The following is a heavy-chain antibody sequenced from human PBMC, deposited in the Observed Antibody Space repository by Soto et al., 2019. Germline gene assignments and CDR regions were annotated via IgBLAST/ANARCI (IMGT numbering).Heavy chain of an antibody. CDR2: INHSGST. CDR1: GGSFSGYY. CDR3: ARGFPVISGGAVDY. J-gene: IGHJ4*02. V-gene: IGHV4-34*01. Sequence: SETLSLTCAVYGGSFSGYYWSWIRQPPGKGLEWIGEINHSGSTNYNPSLKSRVTISVDTSKNQFSLKLSSVTAADTAVYYCARGFPVISGGAVDYWGQGTLVTVSS. D-gene: IGHD2-15*01.